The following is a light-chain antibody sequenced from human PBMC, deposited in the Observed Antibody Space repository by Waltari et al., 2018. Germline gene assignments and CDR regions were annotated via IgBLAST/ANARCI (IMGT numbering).Light chain of an antibody. V-gene: IGLV2-11*01. CDR1: SSDVGGYNY. J-gene: IGLJ1*01. Sequence: QSALTQPRSVSGSPGQSVTISCTGTSSDVGGYNYVSWYHQHPGKAPKLMIYDVSKRPPGVPDRFSGSKSGNTASLTISGLQAEDEADYYCCSYAGSYTFWVFGTGTKVTVL. CDR3: CSYAGSYTFWV. CDR2: DVS.